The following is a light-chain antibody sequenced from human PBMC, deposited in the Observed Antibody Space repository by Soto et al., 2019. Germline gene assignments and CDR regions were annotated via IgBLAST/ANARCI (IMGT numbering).Light chain of an antibody. J-gene: IGKJ1*01. CDR3: QQTYSTPQT. CDR2: AAS. CDR1: QSISGY. Sequence: IQMTQPPSSLSAYVGDRVTTTCRASQSISGYLNWYQQRPGKAPKLLIYAASSLQSGVPSRFSGSGSGTDFTLTISSLQPEDFATYFCQQTYSTPQTFGQGTKV. V-gene: IGKV1-39*01.